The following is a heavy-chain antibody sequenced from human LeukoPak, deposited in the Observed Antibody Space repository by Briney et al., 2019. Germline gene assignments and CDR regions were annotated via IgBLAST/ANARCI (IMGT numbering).Heavy chain of an antibody. CDR2: ISGSDGRS. CDR1: GFTFRNYT. D-gene: IGHD6-13*01. CDR3: AKTAGSNWSFDY. V-gene: IGHV3-23*01. J-gene: IGHJ4*02. Sequence: GGSLRLSCAASGFTFRNYTMSWVRQAPGKGLEWVSTISGSDGRSHYADSVKGRFTTSRDNSKNTLWLQMNSLRAEDAAVYYCAKTAGSNWSFDYWGQGTLVTVSS.